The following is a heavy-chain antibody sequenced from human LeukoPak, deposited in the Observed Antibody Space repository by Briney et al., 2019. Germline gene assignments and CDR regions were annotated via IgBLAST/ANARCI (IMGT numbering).Heavy chain of an antibody. CDR2: IKQDGSEK. J-gene: IGHJ4*02. CDR1: GFTFSNYW. Sequence: GGSLRLSCAASGFTFSNYWMSWVRQAPGKGLEWVANIKQDGSEKYYVDSAKGRFTISRDNAKNSLYLQMNSLRAEDTAVYYCAREGNSGWSFDYWGQGTLVTVSS. V-gene: IGHV3-7*01. CDR3: AREGNSGWSFDY. D-gene: IGHD6-19*01.